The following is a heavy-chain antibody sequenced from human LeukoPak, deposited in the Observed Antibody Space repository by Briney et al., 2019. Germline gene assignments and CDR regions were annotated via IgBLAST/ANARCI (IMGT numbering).Heavy chain of an antibody. CDR1: GFTFSSYG. Sequence: QTGGSLRLSCATSGFTFSSYGMSWVRQSPGKGLEWVSAISGSGGSTYYADSAKGRFTISRDNSKNTLYLQMKSLRAEDKAVYYCAKDHSAGYCSGGSCYFDYWGQGTLVTVSS. CDR2: ISGSGGST. D-gene: IGHD2-15*01. V-gene: IGHV3-23*01. CDR3: AKDHSAGYCSGGSCYFDY. J-gene: IGHJ4*02.